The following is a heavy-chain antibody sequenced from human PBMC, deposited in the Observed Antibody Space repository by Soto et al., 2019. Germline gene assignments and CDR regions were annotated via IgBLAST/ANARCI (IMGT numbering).Heavy chain of an antibody. CDR1: GGSITSAGFF. J-gene: IGHJ5*02. D-gene: IGHD5-12*01. Sequence: QAQIEESGPGLVKPAETLSLTCSVSGGSITSAGFFWGWFRQPPGRGLEWIGSFSYRGDTFYNPSLKSRATISVDTFKNQISLIVNSVTAADTAVYYCANRVATVASWNWFDPWGQGTLVSVSS. V-gene: IGHV4-39*01. CDR2: FSYRGDT. CDR3: ANRVATVASWNWFDP.